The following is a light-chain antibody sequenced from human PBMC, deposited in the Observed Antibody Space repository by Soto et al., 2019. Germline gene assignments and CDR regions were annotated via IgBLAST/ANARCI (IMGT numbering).Light chain of an antibody. Sequence: EIVLTQSPGTLSLSPGERATLSCRASQSISSSYLAWYQQKPGQAPRLLLYAASTRTTGIPDRFSGSGSGTSFTLTINRLEPQDFALYFCQQFGGSPLFTFGPGTKVDIK. CDR1: QSISSSY. V-gene: IGKV3-20*01. J-gene: IGKJ3*01. CDR3: QQFGGSPLFT. CDR2: AAS.